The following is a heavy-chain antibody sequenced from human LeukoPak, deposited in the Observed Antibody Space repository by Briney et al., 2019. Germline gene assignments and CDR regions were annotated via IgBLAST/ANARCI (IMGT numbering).Heavy chain of an antibody. V-gene: IGHV3-7*01. CDR2: IGQGGTEK. CDR3: ARVGLWGSGRYYPDC. Sequence: PGGSLRLSCAASGFSLSNYWMTWVRQAPGKRLEWVANIGQGGTEKYYVDSVKGRFTISRDNAKNSQHLQMNSLRVEDTAVYYCARVGLWGSGRYYPDCWGQGTLVTVSS. CDR1: GFSLSNYW. D-gene: IGHD3-10*01. J-gene: IGHJ4*02.